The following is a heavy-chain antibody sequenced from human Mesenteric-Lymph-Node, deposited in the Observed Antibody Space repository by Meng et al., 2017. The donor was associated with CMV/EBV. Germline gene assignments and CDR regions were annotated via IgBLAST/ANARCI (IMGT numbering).Heavy chain of an antibody. CDR3: ARGQAAALLNY. D-gene: IGHD6-13*01. CDR1: GGSISGYH. J-gene: IGHJ4*02. Sequence: GSLRLSCTVSGGSISGYHWSWIRQPPGKGLEWIGYMHYSGSTNYNPSLKSRVTISVDTSKNHFSLKLSSVTAADTAVYYCARGQAAALLNYWGQGTLVTVSS. CDR2: MHYSGST. V-gene: IGHV4-59*12.